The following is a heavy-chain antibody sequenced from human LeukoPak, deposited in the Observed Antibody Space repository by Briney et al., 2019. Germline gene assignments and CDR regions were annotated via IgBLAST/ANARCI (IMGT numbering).Heavy chain of an antibody. V-gene: IGHV1-2*04. CDR3: ARSYCSGGSCYEY. D-gene: IGHD2-15*01. Sequence: GASVKVSCTASGYTFTIYGISWVRQAPGQGLEWMGWINPNSGGTNYAQKFQGWVTMTSDTSISTAYMELSRLRSDDTAVYYCARSYCSGGSCYEYWGQGTLVTVSS. CDR2: INPNSGGT. J-gene: IGHJ4*02. CDR1: GYTFTIYG.